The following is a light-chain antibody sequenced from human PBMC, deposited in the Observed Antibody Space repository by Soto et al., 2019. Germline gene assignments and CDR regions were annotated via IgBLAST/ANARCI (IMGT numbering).Light chain of an antibody. Sequence: EVVLTQSPGTLSLSPGERATLSCRASQSVSSSNLAWYQQKPGQAPRLLIYGASSRATGIPDRFSGSGSGTDFALTISRLEPEEFAVYYCQQYGSSSPTFGGGTKVEIK. CDR2: GAS. CDR3: QQYGSSSPT. J-gene: IGKJ4*01. CDR1: QSVSSSN. V-gene: IGKV3-20*01.